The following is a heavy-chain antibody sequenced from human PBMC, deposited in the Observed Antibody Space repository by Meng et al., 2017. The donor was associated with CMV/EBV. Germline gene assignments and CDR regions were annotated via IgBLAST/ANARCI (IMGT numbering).Heavy chain of an antibody. CDR2: INPNSGGT. D-gene: IGHD2-2*01. CDR3: ARDMEPVVSGAPVVRKYFQH. CDR1: GYTFTDYY. V-gene: IGHV1-2*02. J-gene: IGHJ1*01. Sequence: ASVKVSCKASGYTFTDYYMHWVRQAPGQGLEWMGWINPNSGGTNYAQKFQGRVTMTRDTSISTGYMELSRLRSDDTAVYCCARDMEPVVSGAPVVRKYFQHWGQGTLVTVSS.